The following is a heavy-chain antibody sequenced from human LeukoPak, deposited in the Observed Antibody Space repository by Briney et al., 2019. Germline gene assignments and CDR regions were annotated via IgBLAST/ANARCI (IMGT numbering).Heavy chain of an antibody. CDR2: ITASDGGA. D-gene: IGHD3-3*01. CDR1: GFSVRNYA. J-gene: IGHJ4*02. CDR3: ARDWDASVFGGAFGPNY. V-gene: IGHV3-23*01. Sequence: GGSLRLSCAASGFSVRNYAMNWVRQAPGQGLEWVSTITASDGGAYYADSVKGRFTISRDYSKNTLYLQLNSLRSEDAAIYYCARDWDASVFGGAFGPNYWGQGTLVSVS.